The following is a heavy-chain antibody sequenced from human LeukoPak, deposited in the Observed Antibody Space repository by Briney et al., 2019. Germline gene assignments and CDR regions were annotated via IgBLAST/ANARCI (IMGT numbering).Heavy chain of an antibody. CDR1: GYTITSYY. D-gene: IGHD2-15*01. J-gene: IGHJ6*02. CDR3: ASDRLLRLQYGMDV. CDR2: LNPSGGST. V-gene: IGHV1-46*01. Sequence: ASVKVSFKASGYTITSYYMHWVRQAPGQGLEWMGILNPSGGSTRYEQEFQGRVTMTSDTSTSTVYMELSSLRSEDTAVYYCASDRLLRLQYGMDVWGQGTTVIV.